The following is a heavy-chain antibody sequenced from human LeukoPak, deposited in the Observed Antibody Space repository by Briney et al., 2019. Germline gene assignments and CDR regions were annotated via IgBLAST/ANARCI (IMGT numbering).Heavy chain of an antibody. V-gene: IGHV4-59*01. CDR1: CGAMSSDY. J-gene: IGHJ4*02. CDR3: AGGRWLQLPHY. Sequence: PSETLSLTCTVSCGAMSSDYWSWIRQPPGKGLEWIGYIYDSGSTNYNPSFKSRVTISADTSKKEFSLRWPSVSAADTAVYYCAGGRWLQLPHYWGQGTLVTVSS. CDR2: IYDSGST. D-gene: IGHD5-24*01.